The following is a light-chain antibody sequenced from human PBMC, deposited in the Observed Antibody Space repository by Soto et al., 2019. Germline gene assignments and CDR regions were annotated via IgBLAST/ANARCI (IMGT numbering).Light chain of an antibody. V-gene: IGKV3-15*01. J-gene: IGKJ5*01. CDR1: QSVSSH. CDR2: GAS. CDR3: QQYHNWPPIT. Sequence: EIVMTQSPDTLFVSLGEGATLSCRASQSVSSHLAWYQHKPGQAPRLLIYGASTRASGIPARFSGSGSETDFTLTISSLQSEDSAVYHCQQYHNWPPITFGQGTRLEIK.